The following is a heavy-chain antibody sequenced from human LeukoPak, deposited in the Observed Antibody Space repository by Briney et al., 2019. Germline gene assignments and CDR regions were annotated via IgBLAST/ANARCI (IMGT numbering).Heavy chain of an antibody. J-gene: IGHJ4*02. V-gene: IGHV3-7*01. Sequence: GGSLRLSCAASGFTFSNYWMNWVRQAPGKGLECLANIRQDGSETYYADSVKGRFTISRDNAKNSLYLQMNSLRAEDTAVYYCARETPRRGETRDGYRWGQGTLVTVSS. CDR2: IRQDGSET. CDR1: GFTFSNYW. D-gene: IGHD5-24*01. CDR3: ARETPRRGETRDGYR.